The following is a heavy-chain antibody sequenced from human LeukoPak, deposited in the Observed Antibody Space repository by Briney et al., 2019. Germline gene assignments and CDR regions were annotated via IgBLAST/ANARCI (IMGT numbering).Heavy chain of an antibody. CDR2: ISSGGAAM. Sequence: GGSLILSCAASGFTLSTYSMNWVRQAPGKGLEWVSYISSGGAAMYYADSVKGRFTISRDSAKNSLHLQMNSLRDEDTAVYYCARLGVAGGWGGFDIWGQGTMVTVSS. D-gene: IGHD6-19*01. J-gene: IGHJ3*02. CDR1: GFTLSTYS. CDR3: ARLGVAGGWGGFDI. V-gene: IGHV3-48*02.